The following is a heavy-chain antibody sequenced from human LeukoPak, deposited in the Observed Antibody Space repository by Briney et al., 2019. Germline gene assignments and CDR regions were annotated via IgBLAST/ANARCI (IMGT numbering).Heavy chain of an antibody. CDR3: ARHHPSATEAAPDAFDI. CDR1: GGSISSSSYY. J-gene: IGHJ3*02. D-gene: IGHD6-13*01. Sequence: SETLSLTCTVSGGSISSSSYYWGWIRQPPGKGLEWIGSIYYSGSTYYNPSLKSRVTISVDTSKNQFSLKLSSVTAADTAVYYCARHHPSATEAAPDAFDIWGQGTMVTVSS. V-gene: IGHV4-39*01. CDR2: IYYSGST.